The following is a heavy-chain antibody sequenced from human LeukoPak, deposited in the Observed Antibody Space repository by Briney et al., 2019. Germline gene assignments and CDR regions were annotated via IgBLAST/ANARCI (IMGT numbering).Heavy chain of an antibody. J-gene: IGHJ4*02. CDR3: ARMFEY. CDR2: IYTSGTT. V-gene: IGHV4-4*08. CDR1: GGSISNFY. Sequence: SETLSLTCTVSGGSISNFYWSWLRQPPGKGLEWIGYIYTSGTTNHNPSLKSRVTILLDTSKNQFSLNLNSVTAADTAIYYCARMFEYWGQGTLVTVSS.